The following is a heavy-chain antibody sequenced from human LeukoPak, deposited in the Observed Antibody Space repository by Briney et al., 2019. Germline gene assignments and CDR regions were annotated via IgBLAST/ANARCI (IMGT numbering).Heavy chain of an antibody. J-gene: IGHJ4*02. CDR3: ANGDDYGGDY. CDR2: ISYDGSNK. D-gene: IGHD4-23*01. Sequence: PGGSLRHSCAASGFTFSSYGMHWVRQAPGKGLEWVAVISYDGSNKYYADSVKGRFTISRDNSKNTLYLQMNSLRAEDTAVYYCANGDDYGGDYWGQGTLVTVSS. CDR1: GFTFSSYG. V-gene: IGHV3-30*18.